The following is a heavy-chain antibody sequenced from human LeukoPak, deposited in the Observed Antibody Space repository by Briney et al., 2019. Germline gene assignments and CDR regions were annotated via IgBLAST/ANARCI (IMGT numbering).Heavy chain of an antibody. J-gene: IGHJ4*02. D-gene: IGHD2-21*01. CDR2: VGGGDDI. CDR3: AKDATPRNRLWDHFDS. V-gene: IGHV3-23*01. CDR1: GFTFNIYG. Sequence: GSLRLSCVASGFTFNIYGMSWVRPGPGKGLEWGSSVGGGDDIHYADSVKGRFTGYRDDAKNTVYLQMNSLRVEDTAIYFCAKDATPRNRLWDHFDSWGQGTLVSVSS.